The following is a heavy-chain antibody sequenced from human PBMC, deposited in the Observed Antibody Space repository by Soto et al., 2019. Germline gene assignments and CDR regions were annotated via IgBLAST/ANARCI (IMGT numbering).Heavy chain of an antibody. V-gene: IGHV4-34*01. CDR3: ARASLADYYGSDPIIDY. Sequence: LGTQFPPCAVVGGAFSGYYWGWIRQPPGEGLEWIGEINHSGSTNYNPSLKSRVTISVDTSKNQFSLKLSSVTAADTAVYYCARASLADYYGSDPIIDYWGQGTLVTVSS. CDR1: GGAFSGYY. CDR2: INHSGST. D-gene: IGHD3-10*01. J-gene: IGHJ4*02.